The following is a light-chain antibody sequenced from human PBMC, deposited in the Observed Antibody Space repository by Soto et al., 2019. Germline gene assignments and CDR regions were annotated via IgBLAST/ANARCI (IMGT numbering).Light chain of an antibody. V-gene: IGKV1-12*01. CDR3: QQATSFPLT. CDR1: QDISTY. J-gene: IGKJ4*01. Sequence: DIQMTQSPSSLSASVGDRVTITCQASQDISTYLNWYQQKPGKAPKLLIYAASSLQSGVPSRFSGSGSGTDFTLTISSLQPEDFATYYCQQATSFPLTFGGGTKLDI. CDR2: AAS.